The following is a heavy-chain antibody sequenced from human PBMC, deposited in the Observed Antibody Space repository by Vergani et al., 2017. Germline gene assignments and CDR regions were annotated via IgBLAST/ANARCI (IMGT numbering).Heavy chain of an antibody. D-gene: IGHD6-19*01. CDR3: TYRGSSGWYDYYYYYGMDV. Sequence: QVQLVQSGAEVKKPGSSVKVSCKASGGTFSSYTISWVRQAPGQGLEWMGRIIPILGIANYAQKFQGRVTITADKSTSTAYMELSSLRSEDTAVYYCTYRGSSGWYDYYYYYGMDVWGQGTTVTVSS. J-gene: IGHJ6*02. V-gene: IGHV1-69*02. CDR2: IIPILGIA. CDR1: GGTFSSYT.